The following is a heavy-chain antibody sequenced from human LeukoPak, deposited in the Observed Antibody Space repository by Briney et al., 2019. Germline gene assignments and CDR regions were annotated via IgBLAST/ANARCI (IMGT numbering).Heavy chain of an antibody. CDR2: IYYSGGT. D-gene: IGHD6-19*01. Sequence: SETLSLTCTVSGSSISSYYWCGIRQPPGQGLEWIGYIYYSGGTNYNPSLKSRVTISVDTSKNQFSLKLSSVTAADTAVYYCARGAGWYGYWGQGTLVTVSS. J-gene: IGHJ4*02. CDR1: GSSISSYY. V-gene: IGHV4-59*01. CDR3: ARGAGWYGY.